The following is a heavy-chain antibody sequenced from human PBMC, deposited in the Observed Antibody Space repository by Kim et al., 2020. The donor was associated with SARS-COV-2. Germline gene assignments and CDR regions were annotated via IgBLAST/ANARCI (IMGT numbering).Heavy chain of an antibody. CDR1: GGPISNSNYF. D-gene: IGHD3-3*01. CDR3: ATRFWNGYHSGDDY. V-gene: IGHV4-39*02. Sequence: SETLSLTCTVSGGPISNSNYFWGWFRQPPGKGLEWIATFQHGGGANYDPSLKSRLTISADTSKQHFSLTMRSVTAADTAVYYCATRFWNGYHSGDDYWGQGTLVTVTS. J-gene: IGHJ4*02. CDR2: FQHGGGA.